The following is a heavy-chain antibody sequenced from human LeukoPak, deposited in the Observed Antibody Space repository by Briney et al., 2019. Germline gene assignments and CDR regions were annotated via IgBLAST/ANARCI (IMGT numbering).Heavy chain of an antibody. J-gene: IGHJ4*02. CDR1: GDSISSYF. V-gene: IGHV4-59*01. D-gene: IGHD3-22*01. CDR3: ARVSYYYASSGYSRLYYFDS. Sequence: SETLSLTCTVSGDSISSYFWSWIRQPPGKGLEWIGHIYNSGSPSYNPSLKSRVSISVDTSKNQFSLKLSSVTAADTAVYHCARVSYYYASSGYSRLYYFDSWGQGTLVTVSS. CDR2: IYNSGSP.